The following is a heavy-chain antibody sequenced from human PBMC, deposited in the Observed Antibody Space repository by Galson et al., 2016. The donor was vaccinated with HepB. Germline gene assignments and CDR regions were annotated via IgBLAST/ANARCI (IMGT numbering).Heavy chain of an antibody. D-gene: IGHD3-3*01. J-gene: IGHJ4*02. Sequence: SLRLSCAKSGVTVSSEYMTWVRQAPGKGLEWISLIYRGGNTYYADSVRGRFTASRDDSKNTLYLQMNSLTAEDTAVYYCASLRITIFGVVTRATPFDSWGQGTVITVSS. CDR3: ASLRITIFGVVTRATPFDS. V-gene: IGHV3-66*02. CDR1: GVTVSSEY. CDR2: IYRGGNT.